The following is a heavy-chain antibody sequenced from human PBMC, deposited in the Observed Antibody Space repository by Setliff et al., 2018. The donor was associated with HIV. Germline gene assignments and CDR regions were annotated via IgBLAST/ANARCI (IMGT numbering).Heavy chain of an antibody. V-gene: IGHV4-59*11. CDR3: ATDPKGDGWAYFDS. CDR2: IYGSGTT. D-gene: IGHD6-19*01. Sequence: PSETLSLTCSVAGASMTSHYLTWIRQPRGMGLEWIGTIYGSGTTKYNPSLRSLVTISVDKSKNQLSLSLDSVTAADTAVYYWATDPKGDGWAYFDSWGQGTLVTVSS. CDR1: GASMTSHY. J-gene: IGHJ4*02.